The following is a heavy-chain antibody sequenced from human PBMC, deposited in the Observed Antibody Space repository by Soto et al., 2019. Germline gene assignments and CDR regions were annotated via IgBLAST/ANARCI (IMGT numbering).Heavy chain of an antibody. CDR2: TYYRSKWYN. V-gene: IGHV6-1*01. CDR3: ARDLSGFFQH. Sequence: SQTLSLTCAISGDSVFSNSAAWNWIRQSPSRGLEWLGRTYYRSKWYNDYAGSVRSRITINPDTSKNQFSLHLNSVTPDDTAVYYCARDLSGFFQHWGLGTLVPVSS. J-gene: IGHJ1*01. D-gene: IGHD3-3*02. CDR1: GDSVFSNSAA.